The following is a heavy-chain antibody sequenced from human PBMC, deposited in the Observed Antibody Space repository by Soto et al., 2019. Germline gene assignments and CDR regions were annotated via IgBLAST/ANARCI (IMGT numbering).Heavy chain of an antibody. CDR3: ARDPWAADY. CDR1: GFTVSTKS. J-gene: IGHJ4*02. V-gene: IGHV3-66*01. CDR2: IYSGGST. D-gene: IGHD3-16*01. Sequence: EVQLVESGGGLVQPGGSLRLSCAASGFTVSTKSMSWVRQAPGKGLEWVSVIYSGGSTVYADSVRGRFTISRDNSKNTVNLQMNSLRAEDTAVYYCARDPWAADYWGQGSLVTVSS.